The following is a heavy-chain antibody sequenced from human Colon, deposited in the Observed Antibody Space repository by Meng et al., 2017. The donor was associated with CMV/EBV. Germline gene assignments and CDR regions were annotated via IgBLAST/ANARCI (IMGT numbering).Heavy chain of an antibody. Sequence: GGSLRLSCSASGFTFTTFGMHWVRQAPGKGLEWVAFIRYDGTKADYADSVTGRFTISRDNSKNTLYLQMNSLRAEDTAVYYCAPSPRAIVAAFDYWGQGTLVTVSS. CDR1: GFTFTTFG. CDR3: APSPRAIVAAFDY. CDR2: IRYDGTKA. V-gene: IGHV3-30*02. D-gene: IGHD6-13*01. J-gene: IGHJ4*02.